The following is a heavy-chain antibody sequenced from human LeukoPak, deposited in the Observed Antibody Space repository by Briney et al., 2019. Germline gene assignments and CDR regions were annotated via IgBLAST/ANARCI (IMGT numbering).Heavy chain of an antibody. D-gene: IGHD6-6*01. V-gene: IGHV3-7*01. CDR3: ARDEGRKGSSYYFDY. CDR2: IKQDGSEK. CDR1: GFTFSGYW. Sequence: GGSLRLSCAASGFTFSGYWMSWVRQAPGKGLEWVANIKQDGSEKYYVDSEKGRFTISRDNAKNSLYLQMNSLRAEDTAVYYCARDEGRKGSSYYFDYWGQGTLVTVSS. J-gene: IGHJ4*02.